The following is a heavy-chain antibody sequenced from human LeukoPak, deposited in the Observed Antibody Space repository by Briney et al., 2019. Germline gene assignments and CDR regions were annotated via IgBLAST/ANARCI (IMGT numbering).Heavy chain of an antibody. J-gene: IGHJ1*01. V-gene: IGHV5-51*01. CDR3: ARSDSGGAARGIQY. CDR1: GYSFTNYW. D-gene: IGHD1-26*01. CDR2: IYPGDSDT. Sequence: GESLKISCKSSGYSFTNYWIGWVRQMPGKGLEWMGIIYPGDSDTRYSPSFQGQVTISADKSISTTYLQWSSLKTSDSGIYYCARSDSGGAARGIQYWGQGALVTVTS.